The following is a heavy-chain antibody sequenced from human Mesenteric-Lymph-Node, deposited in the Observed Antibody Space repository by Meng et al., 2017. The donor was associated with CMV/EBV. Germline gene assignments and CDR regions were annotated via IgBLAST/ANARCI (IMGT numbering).Heavy chain of an antibody. J-gene: IGHJ3*02. CDR2: ISSSGSTI. CDR1: GFTFSDYY. V-gene: IGHV3-11*01. CDR3: AGYDEQDAFDI. Sequence: GESLKISCAASGFTFSDYYMSWIRQAPGKGLEWVSYISSSGSTIYYADSVKGRFTISRDNAKNSLYLQMNSLRAEDTAVYFCAGYDEQDAFDIWGQGTMVTVSS. D-gene: IGHD3-3*01.